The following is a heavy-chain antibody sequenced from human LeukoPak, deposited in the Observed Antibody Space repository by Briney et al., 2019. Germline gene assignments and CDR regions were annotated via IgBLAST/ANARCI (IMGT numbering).Heavy chain of an antibody. V-gene: IGHV1-69*05. CDR1: GGTFSSYA. CDR3: AGGGSGFYYYYYMDV. Sequence: ASVKFSCKASGGTFSSYAISWVRQAPGQGLEWMGGIIPIFGTANYAQKFQGRVTITTDESTSTAYMELSSLRSEDTAVYYCAGGGSGFYYYYYMDVWGKGTTVTVSS. D-gene: IGHD5-12*01. CDR2: IIPIFGTA. J-gene: IGHJ6*03.